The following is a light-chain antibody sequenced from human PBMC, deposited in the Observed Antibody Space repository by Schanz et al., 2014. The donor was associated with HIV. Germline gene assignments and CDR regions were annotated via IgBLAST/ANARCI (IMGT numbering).Light chain of an antibody. V-gene: IGKV1-5*03. CDR3: QQYNSRT. Sequence: DIQMTQSPSTLSASVGDRVTITCRAGQSLDRWLAWYQQKPGKAPKLLIYRASYLESGVPSRFSGSGSGTEFTLTISSLQPDDFATYYCQQYNSRTFGQGTKVEIK. CDR1: QSLDRW. CDR2: RAS. J-gene: IGKJ1*01.